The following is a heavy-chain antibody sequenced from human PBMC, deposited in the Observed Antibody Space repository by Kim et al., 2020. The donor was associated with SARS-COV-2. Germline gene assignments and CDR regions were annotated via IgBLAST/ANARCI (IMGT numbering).Heavy chain of an antibody. D-gene: IGHD3-10*01. Sequence: GGSLRLSCAASGFTFSSYSMNWVRQAPGKGLEWVSSISSSSSYIYYADSVKGRFTISRDNAKNSLYLQMNSLRAEDTAVYYCARDYYGSGSYAYYGMDVWGQGTTVTVSS. CDR1: GFTFSSYS. CDR3: ARDYYGSGSYAYYGMDV. J-gene: IGHJ6*02. CDR2: ISSSSSYI. V-gene: IGHV3-21*01.